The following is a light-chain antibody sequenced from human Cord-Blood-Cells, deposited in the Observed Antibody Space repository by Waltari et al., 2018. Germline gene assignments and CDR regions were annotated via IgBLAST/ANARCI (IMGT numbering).Light chain of an antibody. CDR2: TLT. CDR1: QSLLDSADGTTY. V-gene: IGKV2-40*01. Sequence: VMSQKQLFLHATPGEPASLSCRSRQSLLDSADGTTYLDWYLQKPGHPPQLLIYTLTYQHSGVPDRFSGSGSGTDFTLKISRVEAEDVGVYYCMQHIEFPYTFGQGTKLKIK. CDR3: MQHIEFPYT. J-gene: IGKJ2*01.